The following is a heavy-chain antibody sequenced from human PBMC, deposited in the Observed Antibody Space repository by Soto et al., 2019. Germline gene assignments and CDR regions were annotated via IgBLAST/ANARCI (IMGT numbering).Heavy chain of an antibody. Sequence: PVVSLILCCSSSGFTFMSYVIHLFLQAPGKGLEWVAVIWYDGSNKYYADSVKGRFTISRDNSKNTLYLQMNSLRAEDTAVYYCARGYGEWYNRNDDFDIWGKGKMVNVSS. CDR2: IWYDGSNK. D-gene: IGHD1-1*01. J-gene: IGHJ3*02. CDR1: GFTFMSYV. CDR3: ARGYGEWYNRNDDFDI. V-gene: IGHV3-33*01.